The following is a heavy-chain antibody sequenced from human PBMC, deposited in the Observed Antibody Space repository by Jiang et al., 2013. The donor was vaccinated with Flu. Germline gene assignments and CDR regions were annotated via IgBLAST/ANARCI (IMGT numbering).Heavy chain of an antibody. V-gene: IGHV4-39*07. CDR2: IYYSGTT. D-gene: IGHD3-10*01. J-gene: IGHJ4*02. Sequence: GWIRQPPGKGLEWIGSIYYSGTTYYNPSLKSRVTISVDTSKKQFSLKLSSVTAADTAVYYCASQHWDHGVGSYYMSHWGQGTLVTVSS. CDR3: ASQHWDHGVGSYYMSH.